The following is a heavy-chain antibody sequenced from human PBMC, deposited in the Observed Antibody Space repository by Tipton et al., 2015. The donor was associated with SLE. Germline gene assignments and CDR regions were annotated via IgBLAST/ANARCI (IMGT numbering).Heavy chain of an antibody. Sequence: TLSLTCTVSGGSISSYYWSWIRQPPGKGLEWIGSIYYSGSTNYNPSLKSRVTISVDTSKNQFSLKLSSVTAADTAVYYCVLIVGATDYWGQGTLVTVSS. CDR2: IYYSGST. V-gene: IGHV4-59*04. D-gene: IGHD1-26*01. CDR1: GGSISSYY. J-gene: IGHJ4*02. CDR3: VLIVGATDY.